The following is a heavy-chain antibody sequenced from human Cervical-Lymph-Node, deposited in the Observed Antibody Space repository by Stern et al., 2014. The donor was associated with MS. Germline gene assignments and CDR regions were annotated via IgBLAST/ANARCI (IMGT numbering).Heavy chain of an antibody. CDR3: ARGSSGYHLDY. CDR2: INSVGSTT. V-gene: IGHV3-74*02. J-gene: IGHJ4*02. CDR1: GFTFSSYW. Sequence: EVQLVESGGGLVQPGGSLRLSCAASGFTFSSYWMHWVRQVPGKGLVWVSRINSVGSTTDYADSVKGRFSISRDNAKNTLYLQMNSLRAEDTAVFYCARGSSGYHLDYWGQGILVTVSS. D-gene: IGHD5-12*01.